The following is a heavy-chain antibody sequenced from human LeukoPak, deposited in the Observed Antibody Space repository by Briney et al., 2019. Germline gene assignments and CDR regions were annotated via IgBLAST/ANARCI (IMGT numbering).Heavy chain of an antibody. V-gene: IGHV1-69*02. CDR2: IIPILGIA. Sequence: SVKVSCKASGGTFSSYTISWVRQAPGQGLEWMGRIIPILGIANYAQKFQGRVTITAGKSTSTAYMELSSLRSEDTAVYYCARRYDSSGYYDYWGQGTLATVSS. D-gene: IGHD3-22*01. CDR1: GGTFSSYT. J-gene: IGHJ4*02. CDR3: ARRYDSSGYYDY.